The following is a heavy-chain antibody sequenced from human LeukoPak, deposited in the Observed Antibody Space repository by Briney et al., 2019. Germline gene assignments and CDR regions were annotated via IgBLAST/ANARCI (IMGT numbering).Heavy chain of an antibody. CDR1: GGSISSYY. Sequence: SETLSLTCTVSGGSISSYYWSWIRQPAGKGLEWIGRIYTSGSTNYNPSLKSRVTISVDKSKNQFSLKLSSATAADTAVYYCALGVDSSSSSDAFDIWGQGTMVTVSS. CDR3: ALGVDSSSSSDAFDI. V-gene: IGHV4-4*07. D-gene: IGHD6-13*01. CDR2: IYTSGST. J-gene: IGHJ3*02.